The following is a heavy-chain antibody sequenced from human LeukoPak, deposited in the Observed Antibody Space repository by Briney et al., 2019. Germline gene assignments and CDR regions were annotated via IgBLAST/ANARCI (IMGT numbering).Heavy chain of an antibody. V-gene: IGHV3-53*01. CDR2: IYSGGST. CDR1: GFTFSSNY. Sequence: GGSLRLSCAASGFTFSSNYMSWVRQAPGKGLEWVSVIYSGGSTYYSDSVKGRFTISRDNSKNTLYLQMNSLRAEDTAVYYCARNGQFGVVDYWGQGTLVTVSS. J-gene: IGHJ4*02. D-gene: IGHD3-3*01. CDR3: ARNGQFGVVDY.